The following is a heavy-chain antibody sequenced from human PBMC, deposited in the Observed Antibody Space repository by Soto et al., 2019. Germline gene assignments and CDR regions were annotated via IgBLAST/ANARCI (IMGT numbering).Heavy chain of an antibody. CDR1: GGSISSSSYY. Sequence: TSETLSLTCTVSGGSISSSSYYWGWLRPPPGKGLEWIGEINHSGSTNYNPSLKSRVTISVDTSKNQFSLKLSSVTAADTAVYYCARGRRYYYGVDVWGQGTTVTVSS. CDR2: INHSGST. J-gene: IGHJ6*02. CDR3: ARGRRYYYGVDV. V-gene: IGHV4-39*07.